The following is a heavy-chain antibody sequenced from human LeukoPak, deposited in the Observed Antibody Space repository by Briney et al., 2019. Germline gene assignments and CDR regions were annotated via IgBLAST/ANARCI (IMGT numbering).Heavy chain of an antibody. CDR2: INHSGST. CDR3: ARRRAPRNWFDP. CDR1: GGSFSGYY. V-gene: IGHV4-34*01. J-gene: IGHJ5*02. Sequence: PSETLSLTCAVYGGSFSGYYWSWIRQPPGKGLEWIGEINHSGSTNYNPSLKSRVTISVDTSKNQFSLKLSSVTAAATAVYYCARRRAPRNWFDPWGQGTLVTVSS.